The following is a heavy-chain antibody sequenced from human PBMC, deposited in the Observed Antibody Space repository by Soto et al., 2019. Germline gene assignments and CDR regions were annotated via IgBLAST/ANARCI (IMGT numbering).Heavy chain of an antibody. D-gene: IGHD6-6*01. V-gene: IGHV4-59*01. Sequence: SETLSLTCTVSGGSISSYYWSWIRQPPGKGLEWIGYIYYSGSTNYNPSLKSRVTISVDTSKNQFSLKLSSVTAADTAVYYCARESPLYSSSSGPGVEAFDIWGQGTIVTVSS. CDR3: ARESPLYSSSSGPGVEAFDI. CDR1: GGSISSYY. J-gene: IGHJ3*02. CDR2: IYYSGST.